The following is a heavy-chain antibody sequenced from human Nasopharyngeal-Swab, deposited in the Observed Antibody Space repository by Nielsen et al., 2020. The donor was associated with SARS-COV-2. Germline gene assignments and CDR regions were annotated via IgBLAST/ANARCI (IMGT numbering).Heavy chain of an antibody. CDR3: AKAHGGGFYYYYMDV. Sequence: GGSLRLSCAASGFTCSSYGMHWVRQAPGKGLEWVAVISYDGSNKYYADSVKGRFTISRDNSKNTLYLQMNSLRAEDTAVYYCAKAHGGGFYYYYMDVWGKGTTVTVSS. D-gene: IGHD2-15*01. CDR1: GFTCSSYG. J-gene: IGHJ6*03. CDR2: ISYDGSNK. V-gene: IGHV3-30*18.